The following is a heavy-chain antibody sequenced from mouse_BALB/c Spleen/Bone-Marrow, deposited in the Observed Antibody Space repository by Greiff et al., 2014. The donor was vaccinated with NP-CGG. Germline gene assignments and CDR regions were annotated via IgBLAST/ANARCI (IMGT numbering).Heavy chain of an antibody. J-gene: IGHJ2*01. CDR3: ARGWLLRHYFDY. Sequence: VQLQQSGPELVKPGAPVKISCKTSGYTFTEYTMHWVKQSHGKSLEWIGSINPNNGGTSYNQKFKGKATLTVDKSSSTAYMELRSLTSEDSAVYYCARGWLLRHYFDYWGHGTTLTVSS. D-gene: IGHD2-3*01. CDR1: GYTFTEYT. V-gene: IGHV1-22*01. CDR2: INPNNGGT.